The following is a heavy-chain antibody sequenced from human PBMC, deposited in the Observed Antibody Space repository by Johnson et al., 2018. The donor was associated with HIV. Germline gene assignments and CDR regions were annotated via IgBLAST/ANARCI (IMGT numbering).Heavy chain of an antibody. CDR2: IYSGGNT. J-gene: IGHJ3*02. V-gene: IGHV3-66*01. D-gene: IGHD1-26*01. CDR1: GFAVSKNY. Sequence: VQLVESGGGLVQPGGSLRLSCAASGFAVSKNYLTWVRQAPGKGLEWVSIIYSGGNTYYADSVKGRFTISRDNSKNSLFLQMNSLRVEDTAVYYCAKGDGIVGGSDAFDIWGQGTMVTVSS. CDR3: AKGDGIVGGSDAFDI.